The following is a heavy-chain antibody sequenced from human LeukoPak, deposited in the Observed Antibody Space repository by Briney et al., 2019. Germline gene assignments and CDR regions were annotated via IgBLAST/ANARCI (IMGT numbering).Heavy chain of an antibody. J-gene: IGHJ5*02. V-gene: IGHV4-30-4*01. CDR3: ATLYGDYERWFDP. CDR2: IYYSGST. CDR1: GGSISSGDYY. D-gene: IGHD4-17*01. Sequence: SETLSLTCTVSGGSISSGDYYWSWIRQPPGKGLEWIGYIYYSGSTYYNPSRKSRVTISVDTSKNQFSLKLSSVTAADTAVYYCATLYGDYERWFDPWGQGTLVTVSS.